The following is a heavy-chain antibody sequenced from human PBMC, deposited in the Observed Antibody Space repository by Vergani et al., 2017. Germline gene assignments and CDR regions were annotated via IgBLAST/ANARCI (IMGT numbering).Heavy chain of an antibody. CDR1: GGSVSSGSYY. D-gene: IGHD2-15*01. J-gene: IGHJ4*02. Sequence: QVQLQESGPGLVKPSETLSLTCTVSGGSVSSGSYYWSWIRQPPGKGLEWIGYIYYSGSTNYNPSLKSRVTISVDTSKNQFSLKLSSVTAADTAVYYCARDFTGYCSGGSCDSGGFDYWGQGTLVTVSS. CDR2: IYYSGST. V-gene: IGHV4-61*01. CDR3: ARDFTGYCSGGSCDSGGFDY.